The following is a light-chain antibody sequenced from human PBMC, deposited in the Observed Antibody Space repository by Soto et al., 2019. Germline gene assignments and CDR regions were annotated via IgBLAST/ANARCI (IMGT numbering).Light chain of an antibody. V-gene: IGKV1-33*01. Sequence: DIQMTQSPSSLSASVGDRLTITCQASHDITSYLNWYQHNPGKAPKLLIYAASILEAGVPPRFSGSGSGTDFTLTISGLQTEDVATYYCQHCDYLPIFGPGTTVDFK. J-gene: IGKJ3*01. CDR2: AAS. CDR1: HDITSY. CDR3: QHCDYLPI.